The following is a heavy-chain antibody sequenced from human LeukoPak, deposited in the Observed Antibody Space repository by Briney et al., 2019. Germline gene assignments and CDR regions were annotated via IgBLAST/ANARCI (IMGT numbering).Heavy chain of an antibody. Sequence: SQTLSLTCTGSGGSISSGSYYWSWIRQPAGKGLEWIGRIYTSGSTNYNPSLKSRVTISVDTSKNQFSLKLSSVTAADTAVYYCARQAGFDYWGQGTLVTVSS. CDR1: GGSISSGSYY. V-gene: IGHV4-61*02. CDR2: IYTSGST. J-gene: IGHJ4*02. CDR3: ARQAGFDY.